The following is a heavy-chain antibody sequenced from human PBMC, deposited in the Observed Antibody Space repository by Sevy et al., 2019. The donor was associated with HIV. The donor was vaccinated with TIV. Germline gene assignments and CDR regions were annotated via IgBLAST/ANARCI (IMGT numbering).Heavy chain of an antibody. V-gene: IGHV3-30*04. CDR3: ARDLPSAVINPFYYYGMDV. CDR1: GFTFSIYA. D-gene: IGHD2-21*01. CDR2: ISYDGGNI. J-gene: IGHJ6*02. Sequence: GGSLRLSCAASGFTFSIYAIHWVRQAPGKGLEWVTVISYDGGNIYYADSVKGRFTVSRDNSKDTVYLQMNSLRPEDTAMYYCARDLPSAVINPFYYYGMDVWGQGTTVTVSS.